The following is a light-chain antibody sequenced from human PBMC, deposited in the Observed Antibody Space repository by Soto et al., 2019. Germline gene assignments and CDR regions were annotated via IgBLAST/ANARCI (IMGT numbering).Light chain of an antibody. V-gene: IGLV1-40*01. J-gene: IGLJ2*01. CDR2: GNN. CDR3: QSYDSGLYVV. CDR1: SSNFGSNYD. Sequence: QSVLTQPPSVSGAPGQRVTISCTGSSSNFGSNYDVHWYRQLPGTAPKLLIYGNNNRPSGVPDRFSGSKSGTSASLAITGFQAEDEADYYCQSYDSGLYVVFGGGTKLTVL.